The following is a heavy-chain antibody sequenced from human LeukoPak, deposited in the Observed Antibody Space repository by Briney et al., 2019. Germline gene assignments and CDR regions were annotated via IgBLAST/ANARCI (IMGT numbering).Heavy chain of an antibody. CDR3: ARDSYSSPFDAFDI. J-gene: IGHJ3*02. D-gene: IGHD3-22*01. CDR2: INWNGGST. CDR1: GFTFDDYG. Sequence: GGSLRLSCAASGFTFDDYGMTWVRQTPGKGLEWVSGINWNGGSTGYADSVKGRFTISRDNAKNSLYLQMNSLRAEDTAVYYCARDSYSSPFDAFDIWGQGTMVTVSS. V-gene: IGHV3-20*04.